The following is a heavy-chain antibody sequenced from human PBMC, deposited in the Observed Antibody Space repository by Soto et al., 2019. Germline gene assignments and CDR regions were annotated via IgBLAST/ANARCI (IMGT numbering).Heavy chain of an antibody. J-gene: IGHJ4*02. Sequence: QITLKESGPTLVKPTQTLTLTCTFSGFSLSTSGVGVGWIRQPPGKALEWLALIYWDDDKRYSPSLKSRLSITKDAPKNQVVLTMTKMDPVDTATYYCAHRPKCESGGGYFDYWGQGTLVTVSS. CDR3: AHRPKCESGGGYFDY. D-gene: IGHD3-16*01. CDR2: IYWDDDK. CDR1: GFSLSTSGVG. V-gene: IGHV2-5*02.